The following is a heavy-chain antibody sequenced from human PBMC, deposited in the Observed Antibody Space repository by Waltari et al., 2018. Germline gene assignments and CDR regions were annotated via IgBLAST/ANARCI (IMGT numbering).Heavy chain of an antibody. V-gene: IGHV1-69*08. D-gene: IGHD3-16*01. CDR3: AIHLSVWEANFDY. CDR2: IIPIGGTA. CDR1: GGTFSSYP. J-gene: IGHJ4*02. Sequence: QVQLVQSGAEVKKPGSSVKVPCKASGGTFSSYPISWVRQAPEQGLEWMGRIIPIGGTANDAQKFKGRVTITADKSTSTAYMELSSVRSEDTAVYYCAIHLSVWEANFDYWGQGTLVTVSS.